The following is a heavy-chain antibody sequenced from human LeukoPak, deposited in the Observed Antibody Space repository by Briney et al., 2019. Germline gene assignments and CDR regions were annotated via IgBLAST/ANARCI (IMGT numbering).Heavy chain of an antibody. V-gene: IGHV3-9*01. CDR1: GFTFGDFA. Sequence: GGSLRVSCAASGFTFGDFAMHWVRQAQGKGLEWVSGINWNSDTRAYADSVKGRFTISRDNAKNFVYLQMSSPRAEDTAFYYCAKDVGESVAGNNWFDPWGQGTLVTVSS. D-gene: IGHD6-19*01. CDR2: INWNSDTR. CDR3: AKDVGESVAGNNWFDP. J-gene: IGHJ5*02.